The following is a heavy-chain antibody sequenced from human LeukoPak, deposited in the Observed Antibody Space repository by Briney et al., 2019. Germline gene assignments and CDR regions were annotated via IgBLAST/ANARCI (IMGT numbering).Heavy chain of an antibody. V-gene: IGHV4-39*01. CDR3: ARHIVYYYDRRGYKVGYFDY. CDR2: ISYSGST. Sequence: SETLSLTCTVSGGSISSSSYYWGWIRQPPGKGLEWIGSISYSGSTNYNPSLNSRVTISVDTSKNQFSLKLSSVTAADTAVYYCARHIVYYYDRRGYKVGYFDYWGQGGLVTVSS. D-gene: IGHD3-22*01. J-gene: IGHJ4*02. CDR1: GGSISSSSYY.